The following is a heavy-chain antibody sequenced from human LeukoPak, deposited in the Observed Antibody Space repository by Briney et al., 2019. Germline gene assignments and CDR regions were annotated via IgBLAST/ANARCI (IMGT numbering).Heavy chain of an antibody. CDR1: GFTFSIYA. CDR3: AKDTSIGKYCTNGVCSPFDY. J-gene: IGHJ4*02. CDR2: ISDSGDYT. V-gene: IGHV3-23*01. D-gene: IGHD2-8*01. Sequence: GGSLRLSCAGSGFTFSIYAMSWVRQAPGQGLEWASVISDSGDYTSYADSVRGRFTISRDNSRNTLYLQMISLRPEDTAVYYCAKDTSIGKYCTNGVCSPFDYWGQGTLVTVSS.